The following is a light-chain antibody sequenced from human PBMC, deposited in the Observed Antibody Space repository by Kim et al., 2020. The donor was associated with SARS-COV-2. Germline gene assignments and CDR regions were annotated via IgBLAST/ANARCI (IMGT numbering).Light chain of an antibody. CDR1: SSDIGGYNF. CDR3: SSYAGNNKGV. Sequence: QSALTQPPSASGSPGQSVTISCTGTSSDIGGYNFVSWYQQYPGKAPKLIIFQVNKRRSGVPDRFSGSKSGNTASLTVSGLQAEDEADYYCSSYAGNNKGVFGGGTQLTVL. CDR2: QVN. J-gene: IGLJ3*02. V-gene: IGLV2-8*01.